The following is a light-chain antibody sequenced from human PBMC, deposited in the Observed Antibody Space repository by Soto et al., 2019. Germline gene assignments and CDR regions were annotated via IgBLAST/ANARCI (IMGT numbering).Light chain of an antibody. CDR3: QQYTDSQRS. CDR1: QRLTSW. V-gene: IGKV1-5*01. CDR2: DAS. Sequence: DIQMTQSPSTLSASVGDRVTITCRASQRLTSWLAWYQQKPGKAPKLLIYDASSLETGVPSRFSGSESGTQFTLTISSLQPDDVATYYCQQYTDSQRSFGQGTKG. J-gene: IGKJ1*01.